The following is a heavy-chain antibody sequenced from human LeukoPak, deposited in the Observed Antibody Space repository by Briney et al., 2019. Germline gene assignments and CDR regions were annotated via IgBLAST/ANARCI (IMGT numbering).Heavy chain of an antibody. CDR3: ARDRGRIAVGAPGY. CDR1: GYTFTGYY. Sequence: ASVKVSCKASGYTFTGYYMHWVRQAPGQGLEWMGWINPNSGGTNYAQKFQGRVTMTRDTSISTAYMELSRLRSDDTAVYYCARDRGRIAVGAPGYWGQGTLVTVSS. J-gene: IGHJ4*02. D-gene: IGHD6-19*01. V-gene: IGHV1-2*02. CDR2: INPNSGGT.